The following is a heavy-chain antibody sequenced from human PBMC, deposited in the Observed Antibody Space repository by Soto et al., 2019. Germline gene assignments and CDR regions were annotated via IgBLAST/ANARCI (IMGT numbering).Heavy chain of an antibody. V-gene: IGHV4-4*07. Sequence: ASETLSLTCTVSGASISGFYWSWIRKSAGKGLEWIGRIYATGTTDYNPSLKSRVMMSVDTSKKQFSLKLRSVTAADAAVYYCVRDGTKTLRDWFDPWGQGISVTVSS. D-gene: IGHD1-1*01. CDR1: GASISGFY. CDR3: VRDGTKTLRDWFDP. CDR2: IYATGTT. J-gene: IGHJ5*02.